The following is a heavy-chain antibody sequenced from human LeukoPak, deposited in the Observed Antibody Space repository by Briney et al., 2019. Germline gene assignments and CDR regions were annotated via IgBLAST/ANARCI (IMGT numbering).Heavy chain of an antibody. CDR3: AKAFALLWFGGFDY. D-gene: IGHD3-10*01. J-gene: IGHJ4*02. CDR2: ISGSGGTT. Sequence: GGSLRLSCTASGFTFSSYAMSWVRQAPGKGLEWVPVISGSGGTTYYADSVKGRFTISRDNSKNTLYLQMNTLRAEDTAVYYCAKAFALLWFGGFDYWGQGTLVTVSS. V-gene: IGHV3-23*01. CDR1: GFTFSSYA.